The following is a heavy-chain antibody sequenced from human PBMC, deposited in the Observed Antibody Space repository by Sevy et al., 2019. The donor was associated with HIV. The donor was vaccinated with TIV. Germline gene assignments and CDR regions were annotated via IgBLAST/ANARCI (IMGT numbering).Heavy chain of an antibody. CDR2: VSWNGRSL. CDR3: AGEAGTGGSYMGYYFGMDV. V-gene: IGHV3-9*01. Sequence: GGSLRLSCVTSGFTFDDHGMHWVREIPGKGLEWVSGVSWNGRSLGYADTVKGRFTISRDNAKKSVSLQMNSLRTEDTALYYCAGEAGTGGSYMGYYFGMDVWGQGITVTVSS. D-gene: IGHD3-10*01. J-gene: IGHJ6*02. CDR1: GFTFDDHG.